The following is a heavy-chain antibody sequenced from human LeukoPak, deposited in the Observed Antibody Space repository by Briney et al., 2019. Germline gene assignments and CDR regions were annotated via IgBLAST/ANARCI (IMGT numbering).Heavy chain of an antibody. CDR2: IYYSGST. CDR1: GGSISRYY. Sequence: SETLSLTCTVSGGSISRYYWSWIRQPPGKGLEWIGYIYYSGSTNYNPSLKSRVTISVDTSKNHFSLKLSSVTAADTAVYYCARRLRSSSSPFDYWGQGTLVTVSS. J-gene: IGHJ4*02. V-gene: IGHV4-59*01. CDR3: ARRLRSSSSPFDY. D-gene: IGHD6-6*01.